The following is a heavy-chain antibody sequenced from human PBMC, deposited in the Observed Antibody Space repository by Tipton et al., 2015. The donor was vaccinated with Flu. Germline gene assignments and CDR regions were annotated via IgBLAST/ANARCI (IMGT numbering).Heavy chain of an antibody. CDR3: ANHGRTSGSSKFDS. D-gene: IGHD1-26*01. J-gene: IGHJ4*02. CDR1: GFPISRGYY. Sequence: LRLSCAVSGFPISRGYYWGWVRQPPGKGLEWVGSISHSGSTDYNASLKSRATISLDTSKNQFALILSSVTAADTAVYYCANHGRTSGSSKFDSWGQGTLVTVSS. CDR2: ISHSGST. V-gene: IGHV4-38-2*01.